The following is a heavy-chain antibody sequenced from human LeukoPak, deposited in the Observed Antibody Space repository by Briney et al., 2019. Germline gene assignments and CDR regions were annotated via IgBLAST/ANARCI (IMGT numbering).Heavy chain of an antibody. CDR3: AKYFYDRSTYSFDN. CDR2: IDSGGGAT. Sequence: PGGSLRLSCAASGFTFSSYAMSWVRQAPGKGLQWVSSIDSGGGATHYADSVKGRFTISRDNSKSTLFLQMDTLRAEDTALYYCAKYFYDRSTYSFDNWGQGTLVTVSS. J-gene: IGHJ4*02. D-gene: IGHD3-22*01. V-gene: IGHV3-23*01. CDR1: GFTFSSYA.